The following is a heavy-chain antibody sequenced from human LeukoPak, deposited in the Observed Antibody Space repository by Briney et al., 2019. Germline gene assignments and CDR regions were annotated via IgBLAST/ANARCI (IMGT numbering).Heavy chain of an antibody. CDR1: GFTVSTNY. CDR2: IYSDGTT. D-gene: IGHD3-16*02. J-gene: IGHJ4*02. V-gene: IGHV3-53*01. Sequence: GGSLRLSCAASGFTVSTNYMSWVRQAPGKGLEWVSVIYSDGTTYYADSVRGRFTISRDNSKNTLYLQMNSLRAEDTAVYYCARDPYRAIGGQGTLVTVSS. CDR3: ARDPYRAI.